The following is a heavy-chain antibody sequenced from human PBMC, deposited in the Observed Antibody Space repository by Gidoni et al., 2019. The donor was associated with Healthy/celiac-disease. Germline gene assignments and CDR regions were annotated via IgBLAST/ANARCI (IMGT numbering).Heavy chain of an antibody. J-gene: IGHJ4*02. V-gene: IGHV4-59*01. CDR2: IYYSGST. D-gene: IGHD6-13*01. CDR3: ARRTYSSSWHFDY. CDR1: GGSISSYY. Sequence: QVQLQESGPGLVKPSETLSLTCTVSGGSISSYYWSWIRQPPGKGLEWIGYIYYSGSTNYNPSLKSRVTISVDTSKNQFSLKLSSVTAADTAVYYCARRTYSSSWHFDYWGQGTLVTVSS.